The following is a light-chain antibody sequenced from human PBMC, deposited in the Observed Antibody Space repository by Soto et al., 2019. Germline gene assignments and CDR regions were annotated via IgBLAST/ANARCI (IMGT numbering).Light chain of an antibody. CDR3: SSYAGTSIIYV. CDR2: EVT. J-gene: IGLJ1*01. Sequence: QSLLTQPPSASGSPGQSVTISCTGSNSDVGGYDYVSWYQQHPGKAPKLLIYEVTKRPSGVPDRFSGSKSGNTASLTVSGLQTEDEADYYCSSYAGTSIIYVVGGGTKVTVL. V-gene: IGLV2-8*01. CDR1: NSDVGGYDY.